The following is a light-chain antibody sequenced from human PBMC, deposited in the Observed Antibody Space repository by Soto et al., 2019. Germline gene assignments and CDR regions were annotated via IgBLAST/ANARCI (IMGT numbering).Light chain of an antibody. Sequence: DIVMTQSPATLSVSSGGRATLSCRAGQCISGALDWYQQKPGQAPRLLIYDASTRTTSFPARFSVSGSVTDFTLTITSLQSEDFAVYYCQQYNNWPWTFGQVTKVDIK. J-gene: IGKJ1*01. V-gene: IGKV3-15*01. CDR3: QQYNNWPWT. CDR1: QCISGA. CDR2: DAS.